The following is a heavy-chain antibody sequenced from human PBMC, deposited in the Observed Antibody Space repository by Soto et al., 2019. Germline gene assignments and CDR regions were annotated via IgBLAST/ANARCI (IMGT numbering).Heavy chain of an antibody. J-gene: IGHJ6*02. Sequence: GGSLRLSCAASGFTFSSYWMSWVRQAPGKGLEWVANIKQDGSEKYYVDSVKGRFTISRDNAKNSLYLQMNSLRAEDTAVYYCARGPSGWPYYYYYGMDVWGQGTTVTVSS. CDR3: ARGPSGWPYYYYYGMDV. D-gene: IGHD6-19*01. V-gene: IGHV3-7*01. CDR2: IKQDGSEK. CDR1: GFTFSSYW.